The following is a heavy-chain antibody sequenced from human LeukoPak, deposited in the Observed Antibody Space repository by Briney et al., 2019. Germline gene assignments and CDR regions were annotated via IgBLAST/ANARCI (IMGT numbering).Heavy chain of an antibody. D-gene: IGHD4-17*01. CDR3: ATVLYGDPRGDNGFDP. V-gene: IGHV4-34*01. J-gene: IGHJ5*02. CDR2: INHSGST. Sequence: PSETLSLTCAVYGGSFSGYYWSWVRQPPGKGLEWIGEINHSGSTNYNPSLKSRVTISVDTSKNQFSLKLSSVTAADTAVYYCATVLYGDPRGDNGFDPWGQGTLVTVSS. CDR1: GGSFSGYY.